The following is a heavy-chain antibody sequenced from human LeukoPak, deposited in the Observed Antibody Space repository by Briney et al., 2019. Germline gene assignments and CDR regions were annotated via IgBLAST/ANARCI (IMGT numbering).Heavy chain of an antibody. CDR2: ISGSSETT. CDR3: AKDTHLWASGVWGLFDY. D-gene: IGHD3-16*01. CDR1: GFTFSSYS. J-gene: IGHJ4*02. V-gene: IGHV3-23*01. Sequence: GGSLRLSCAASGFTFSSYSMSWVRQAPGEGLEWVSLISGSSETTHYADSVKGRFTISRDNSKNTLYLQMNSLRAEDTAIYYCAKDTHLWASGVWGLFDYWGQGTLVTVSS.